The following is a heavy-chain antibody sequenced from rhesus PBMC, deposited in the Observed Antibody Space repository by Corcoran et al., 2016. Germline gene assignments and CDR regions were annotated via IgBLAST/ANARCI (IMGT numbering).Heavy chain of an antibody. Sequence: QVQLQESGPGVVKPSETLSLTCAVSGYSISSGYDWSWIRQPPGKGLEWIGYIYGSSGSPNYNPALKNRVTISKDTSKNQFSLKLSSVTAADTAVYYCARDRGYSYGPLDYWGQGVLVTVSS. V-gene: IGHV4-76*01. J-gene: IGHJ4*01. CDR1: GYSISSGYD. D-gene: IGHD5-36*01. CDR2: IYGSSGSP. CDR3: ARDRGYSYGPLDY.